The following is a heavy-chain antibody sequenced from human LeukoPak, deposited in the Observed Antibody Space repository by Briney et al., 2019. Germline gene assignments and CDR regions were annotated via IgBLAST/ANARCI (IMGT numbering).Heavy chain of an antibody. CDR2: IYPGDYET. Sequence: GESLKISFEGSGYSFSNYWIGWARRMPGKGLERMGIIYPGDYETRYSPSFQGLVTISVDKSISTAYLQWSSLKASDTAMYYCAIPPGYCGNDCSFDHWGQGTLVTVSS. D-gene: IGHD2-21*02. CDR3: AIPPGYCGNDCSFDH. CDR1: GYSFSNYW. V-gene: IGHV5-51*01. J-gene: IGHJ4*02.